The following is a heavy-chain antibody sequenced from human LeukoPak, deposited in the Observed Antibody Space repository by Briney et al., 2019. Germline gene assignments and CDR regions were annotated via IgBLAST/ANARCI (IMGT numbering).Heavy chain of an antibody. D-gene: IGHD1-26*01. Sequence: SETLSLTCTVSGGSISSSNYYWGWIRQPPGKGLEWIGSIFYSGSTYYTPSLKSRVTISVDTSRNQFSLKLSSVTAADTAIYYCARGLGGNYYYYYYGMDVWGQGTTVTVSS. J-gene: IGHJ6*02. CDR1: GGSISSSNYY. CDR2: IFYSGST. CDR3: ARGLGGNYYYYYYGMDV. V-gene: IGHV4-39*07.